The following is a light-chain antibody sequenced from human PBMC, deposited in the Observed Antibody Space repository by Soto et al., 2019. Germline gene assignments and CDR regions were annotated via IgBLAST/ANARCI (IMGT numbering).Light chain of an antibody. CDR2: WAS. Sequence: DIVMTQSPDSLAVSLGERATINCKSSQSVLHSSKNKNYIAWYQQKPGQPPKLLIYWASTRESGVPDRFSGSGSGTDFTLTITSLQAEDVAVYYCHEYYSSPYTFVHGTKLDIK. J-gene: IGKJ2*01. CDR1: QSVLHSSKNKNY. V-gene: IGKV4-1*01. CDR3: HEYYSSPYT.